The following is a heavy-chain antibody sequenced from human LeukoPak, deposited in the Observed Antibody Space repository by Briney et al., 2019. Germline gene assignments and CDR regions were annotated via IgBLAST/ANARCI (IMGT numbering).Heavy chain of an antibody. J-gene: IGHJ5*02. CDR1: GGSISSGDYY. Sequence: PSETLSLTCTVSGGSISSGDYYWSWIRQPPGTGLEWIGYIYYSGSTYYNPSLKSRVTISVDTSKNQFSLKLSSVTAADTAVYYCARDNDFWSGIKSYNWFDPWGQGTLVTVSS. V-gene: IGHV4-30-4*08. CDR3: ARDNDFWSGIKSYNWFDP. D-gene: IGHD3-3*01. CDR2: IYYSGST.